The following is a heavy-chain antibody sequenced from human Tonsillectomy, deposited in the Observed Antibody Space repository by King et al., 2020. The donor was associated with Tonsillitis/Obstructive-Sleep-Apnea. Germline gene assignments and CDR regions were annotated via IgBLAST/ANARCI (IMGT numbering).Heavy chain of an antibody. D-gene: IGHD3-22*01. J-gene: IGHJ4*02. CDR3: ATPARSRGRSSGVHYFLDY. Sequence: VQLVESGGGVVQPGRSLRLSCAASGFTFSSYGMHWVRQAPRKGLEWVAVIWYDGINKYYADSVKGRFTISRDNSKNTLYLQMNSLRAEDTAVYYCATPARSRGRSSGVHYFLDYWGQGTLVTVSS. V-gene: IGHV3-33*01. CDR2: IWYDGINK. CDR1: GFTFSSYG.